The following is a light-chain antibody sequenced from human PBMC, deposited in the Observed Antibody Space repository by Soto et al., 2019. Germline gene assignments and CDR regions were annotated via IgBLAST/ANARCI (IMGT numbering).Light chain of an antibody. CDR1: SSDVGGSKF. CDR3: SSYTSSTTLGV. V-gene: IGLV2-14*01. Sequence: QSALTQPASVSGSPGQSITISCTGSSSDVGGSKFVSWYQQHPGKAPKLIIYEVSNRPSGVSYRFSGSKSGNTASLTISGLQAEDEADFYCSSYTSSTTLGVFGTGTKVTVL. J-gene: IGLJ1*01. CDR2: EVS.